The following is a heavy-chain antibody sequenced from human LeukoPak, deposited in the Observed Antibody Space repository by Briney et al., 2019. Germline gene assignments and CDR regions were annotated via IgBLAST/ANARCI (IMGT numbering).Heavy chain of an antibody. CDR3: ARSLSGRFGEFGTFDY. V-gene: IGHV3-53*01. CDR2: IYSGGST. CDR1: GFTVSSNY. D-gene: IGHD3-10*01. J-gene: IGHJ4*02. Sequence: GGSLRLSCAASGFTVSSNYMSWVRQGPGKGLEWVSVIYSGGSTYYADSVKGRFTISRDNSKNTMYLQMNSLRAEDTAVYYCARSLSGRFGEFGTFDYWGQGTLVTVSS.